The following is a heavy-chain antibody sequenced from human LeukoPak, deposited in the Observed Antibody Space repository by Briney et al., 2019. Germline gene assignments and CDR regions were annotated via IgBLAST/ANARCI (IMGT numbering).Heavy chain of an antibody. Sequence: GGSLRLSCATSGFTFSSYAMSWVRQAPGKGLEWVSAISGRGLSTYYADSVKGRFPISGDNSKNTLYLQMNGLRAEDTAVYYCAKDWGSTDLYYFDSWGQGTLVTVSS. J-gene: IGHJ4*02. CDR3: AKDWGSTDLYYFDS. CDR2: ISGRGLST. V-gene: IGHV3-23*01. CDR1: GFTFSSYA. D-gene: IGHD3-16*01.